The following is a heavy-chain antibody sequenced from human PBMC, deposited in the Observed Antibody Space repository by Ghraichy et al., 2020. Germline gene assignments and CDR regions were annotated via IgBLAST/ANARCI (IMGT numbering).Heavy chain of an antibody. Sequence: SETLSLTCAVYGGSFSGYYWSWIRQPPGKGLEWIGEINHSGSTNYNPSLKSRVTISVDTSKNQFSLKLSSVTAADTAVYYCARGFHRGRPPWQWPRDYYYGMDVWGQGTTVTVSS. CDR2: INHSGST. D-gene: IGHD6-19*01. V-gene: IGHV4-34*01. J-gene: IGHJ6*02. CDR3: ARGFHRGRPPWQWPRDYYYGMDV. CDR1: GGSFSGYY.